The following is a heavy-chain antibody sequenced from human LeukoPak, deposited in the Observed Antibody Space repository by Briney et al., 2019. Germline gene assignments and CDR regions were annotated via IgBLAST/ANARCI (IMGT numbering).Heavy chain of an antibody. V-gene: IGHV4-39*07. J-gene: IGHJ3*02. CDR2: IYYSGST. Sequence: AETLSLTCTVSGGSISSSTYYWAWIRQPPVKVLEWIGSIYYSGSTYYHPSLKSRVTISVDTSKNQFSLKLSSVTAADTAVYYCARQIPASLPYYDFWSGYYVGAFDIWGQGTMVTVSS. CDR1: GGSISSSTYY. CDR3: ARQIPASLPYYDFWSGYYVGAFDI. D-gene: IGHD3-3*01.